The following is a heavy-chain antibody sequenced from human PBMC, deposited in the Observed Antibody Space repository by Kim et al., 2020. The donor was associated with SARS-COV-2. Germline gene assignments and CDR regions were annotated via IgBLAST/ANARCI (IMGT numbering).Heavy chain of an antibody. CDR1: GYTFTGYY. CDR3: ARGGPMTTVTTGGSYYYYYGMDV. V-gene: IGHV1-2*02. Sequence: ASVKVSCKASGYTFTGYYMHWVRQAPGQGLEWMGWINPNSGGTNYAQKFQGRVTMTRDTSISTAYMELSRLRSDDTAVYYCARGGPMTTVTTGGSYYYYYGMDVWGQGTTVTVSS. J-gene: IGHJ6*02. D-gene: IGHD4-4*01. CDR2: INPNSGGT.